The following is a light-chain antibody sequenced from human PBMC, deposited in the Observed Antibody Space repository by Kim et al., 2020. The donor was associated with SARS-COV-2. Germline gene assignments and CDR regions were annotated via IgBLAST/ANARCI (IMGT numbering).Light chain of an antibody. CDR1: QSVSSN. Sequence: SPGEGATLSCRASQSVSSNLAWYQQKPGQAPRLLIYGASTRASGIPARLSGSGSGTEFTLTIRSLQSEDFAVYYCQQYNNWPPWTFGQGTKVDIK. CDR2: GAS. V-gene: IGKV3-15*01. CDR3: QQYNNWPPWT. J-gene: IGKJ1*01.